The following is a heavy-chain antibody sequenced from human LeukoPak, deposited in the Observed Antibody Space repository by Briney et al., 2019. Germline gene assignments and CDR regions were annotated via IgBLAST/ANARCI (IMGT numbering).Heavy chain of an antibody. CDR1: GGSFTGHY. CDR3: AREYSSSSTAFDI. J-gene: IGHJ3*02. Sequence: SETLSLTCAVYGGSFTGHYWSWIRQPPGKGLEWIGEVSHSGSTNFSPSLKSRVTISLDTSKNQFSLKLTSVTAADTAVYCCAREYSSSSTAFDIWGQGTMVTVSS. V-gene: IGHV4-34*01. CDR2: VSHSGST. D-gene: IGHD6-6*01.